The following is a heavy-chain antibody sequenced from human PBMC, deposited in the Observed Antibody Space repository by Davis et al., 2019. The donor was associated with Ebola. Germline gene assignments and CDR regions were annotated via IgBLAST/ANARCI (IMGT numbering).Heavy chain of an antibody. CDR2: INTNTGNP. CDR3: ARDRTEWLFGFWFDP. Sequence: AASVKVSCKVSGYSLTELSIHWVRQAPGKGLEWMGWINTNTGNPTYAQGFTGRFVFSLDTSVSTAYLQISSLKAEDTAVYYCARDRTEWLFGFWFDPWGQGTLVTVSS. CDR1: GYSLTELS. D-gene: IGHD3-3*01. J-gene: IGHJ5*02. V-gene: IGHV7-4-1*02.